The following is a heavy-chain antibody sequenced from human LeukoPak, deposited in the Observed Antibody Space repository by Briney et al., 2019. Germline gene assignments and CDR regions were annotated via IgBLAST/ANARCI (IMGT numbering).Heavy chain of an antibody. D-gene: IGHD2-2*01. Sequence: AGGSLRLSCAASGFTFSSYSMNWVRQAPGKGLEWVSYISSSSSTIYYADSVKGRFTISRDNAKNSLYLQMNSLRAEDTAVYYCASRRDCSSTSCYDSPLYYYYGMDVWGQGTTVTVSS. CDR2: ISSSSSTI. V-gene: IGHV3-48*01. CDR3: ASRRDCSSTSCYDSPLYYYYGMDV. J-gene: IGHJ6*02. CDR1: GFTFSSYS.